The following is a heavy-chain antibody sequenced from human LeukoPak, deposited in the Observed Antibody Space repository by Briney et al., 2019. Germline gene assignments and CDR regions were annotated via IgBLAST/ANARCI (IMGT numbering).Heavy chain of an antibody. CDR1: GFTFSSYA. Sequence: GGSLRLSCAASGFTFSSYAMSWVRQAPGKGLEWVSAISGSGGSTYYADSVKGRFTISRDNSKNTLFLQMISLRPEDTAVYYCAKDSYSNGWGFLDYWGQGTLVTVSS. CDR2: ISGSGGST. V-gene: IGHV3-23*01. D-gene: IGHD6-19*01. J-gene: IGHJ4*02. CDR3: AKDSYSNGWGFLDY.